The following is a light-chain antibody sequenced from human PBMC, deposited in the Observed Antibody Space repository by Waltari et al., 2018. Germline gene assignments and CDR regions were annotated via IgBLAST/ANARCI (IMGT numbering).Light chain of an antibody. CDR2: DRN. Sequence: QSVLTQPPSASGTPGQRVTISCPGTSSNVGGSTVHWYQQVPGTAPKLPTNDRNQRASGCPLRYAGSNSGTSASLTISGLQSENESDYFCAVWDARLNGPVFGGGTKVTVL. CDR3: AVWDARLNGPV. CDR1: SSNVGGST. V-gene: IGLV1-44*01. J-gene: IGLJ2*01.